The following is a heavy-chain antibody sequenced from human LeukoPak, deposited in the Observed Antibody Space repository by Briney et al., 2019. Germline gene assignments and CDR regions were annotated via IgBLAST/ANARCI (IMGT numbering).Heavy chain of an antibody. CDR1: GYTFTSYG. CDR2: ISAYNGNT. D-gene: IGHD3-9*01. J-gene: IGHJ4*02. Sequence: ASVKVSCKASGYTFTSYGISWVRQAPGQGLEWMGWISAYNGNTNYAQKLQGRVTMTTDTSTSTAYMELRSLRSDDTAVYYCARDDYDILTGYSYRTFDYWGQGTLVTVSS. V-gene: IGHV1-18*01. CDR3: ARDDYDILTGYSYRTFDY.